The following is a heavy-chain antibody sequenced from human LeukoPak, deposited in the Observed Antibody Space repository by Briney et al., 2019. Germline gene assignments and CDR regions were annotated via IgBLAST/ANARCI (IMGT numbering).Heavy chain of an antibody. Sequence: ASVKVSCMTSGYTFSNFGISWVRQAPGQGLEWMGWISGNNDNPNYGQKFQGRFTVTTDSSTSTAYMELRNLRSDDTAVYYCARDGTSTDDYWGQGTLVTVSS. J-gene: IGHJ4*02. CDR3: ARDGTSTDDY. D-gene: IGHD2-2*01. V-gene: IGHV1-18*01. CDR2: ISGNNDNP. CDR1: GYTFSNFG.